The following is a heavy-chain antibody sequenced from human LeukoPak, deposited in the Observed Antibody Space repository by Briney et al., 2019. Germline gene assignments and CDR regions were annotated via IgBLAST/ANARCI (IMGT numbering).Heavy chain of an antibody. V-gene: IGHV4-39*07. D-gene: IGHD1-14*01. Sequence: SETLSLTCTVSGGSISSSSYYWGWIRQPPGKGLEWIGSIYYSGSTYYNPSLKSRVAISVDTSKNQFSLKLSSVTAADTAVYYCAGMRITTPTVRTLDYWGQGTLVTVSS. CDR2: IYYSGST. CDR1: GGSISSSSYY. CDR3: AGMRITTPTVRTLDY. J-gene: IGHJ4*02.